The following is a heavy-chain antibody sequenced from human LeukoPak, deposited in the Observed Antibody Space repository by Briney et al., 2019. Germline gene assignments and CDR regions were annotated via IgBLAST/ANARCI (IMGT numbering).Heavy chain of an antibody. CDR2: ISFNGNNQ. CDR3: ARLASGSSGQSFDF. V-gene: IGHV3-30*03. Sequence: PGGSLRLSCAASGFTFSSYSMNWVRQAPGKGLEWVAVISFNGNNQSHAQSLKGRFTISRDNSKRTLYLQMNDLSADDTAIYYCARLASGSSGQSFDFWGQGTLVTVSS. CDR1: GFTFSSYS. D-gene: IGHD6-19*01. J-gene: IGHJ4*02.